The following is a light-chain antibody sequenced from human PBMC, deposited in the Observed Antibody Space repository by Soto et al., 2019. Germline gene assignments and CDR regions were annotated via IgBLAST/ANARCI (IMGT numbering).Light chain of an antibody. V-gene: IGKV3D-15*01. CDR1: QSVNSN. CDR3: QQYNNWVT. CDR2: GAP. J-gene: IGKJ4*01. Sequence: ETVMTQSPATLSLSPGERGALSCRASQSVNSNLAWYHQKPGQAPRLLIYGAPIRATGIPARFSGSGSGTEFTLTISSLQSEDFGVYYCQQYNNWVTFGGGTKVDIK.